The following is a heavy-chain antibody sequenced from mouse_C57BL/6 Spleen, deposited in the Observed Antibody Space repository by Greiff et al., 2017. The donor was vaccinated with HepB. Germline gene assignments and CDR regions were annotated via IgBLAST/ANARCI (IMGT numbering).Heavy chain of an antibody. D-gene: IGHD6-1*01. CDR3: ARSEVLSTYYYAMDY. V-gene: IGHV2-9-1*01. J-gene: IGHJ4*01. CDR1: GFSLTSYA. Sequence: VKLVESGPGLVAPSQSLSITCTVSGFSLTSYAISWVRQPPGKGLEWLGVIWTGGGTNYNSAFKSRLSISKDNSKSQVFLKMNSLQTDDTAMYYCARSEVLSTYYYAMDYWGQGTSVTVSS. CDR2: IWTGGGT.